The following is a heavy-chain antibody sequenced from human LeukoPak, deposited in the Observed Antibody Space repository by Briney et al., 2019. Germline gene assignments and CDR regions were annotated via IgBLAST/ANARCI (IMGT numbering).Heavy chain of an antibody. D-gene: IGHD3-3*01. CDR1: GFMFSNYW. CDR2: ISSSGSTI. Sequence: GGSLRLSCEGSGFMFSNYWMSWVRQAPGKGLEWVSYISSSGSTIYYADSVKGRFTISRDNAKNSLYLQMNSLRAEDTAVYYCARSVDFWSGYPDYWDQGTLVTVSS. V-gene: IGHV3-11*04. J-gene: IGHJ4*02. CDR3: ARSVDFWSGYPDY.